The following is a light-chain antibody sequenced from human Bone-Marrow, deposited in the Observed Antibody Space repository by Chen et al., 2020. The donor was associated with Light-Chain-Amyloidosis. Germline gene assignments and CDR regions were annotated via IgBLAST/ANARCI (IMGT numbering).Light chain of an antibody. CDR3: AAWDDSLDEVV. Sequence: QSVLTQPPSASGTPGRRVTIPSSGRRSNIGTYTVNWYQQLPGTAPRLLIYSNNQRPSGVPDRFSGSKSGTSASLAISWLQSEDEADYFCAAWDDSLDEVVFGGGTKLTVL. CDR1: RSNIGTYT. CDR2: SNN. J-gene: IGLJ2*01. V-gene: IGLV1-44*01.